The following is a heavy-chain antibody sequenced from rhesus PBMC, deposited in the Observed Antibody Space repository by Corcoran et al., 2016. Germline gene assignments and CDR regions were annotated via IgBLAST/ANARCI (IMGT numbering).Heavy chain of an antibody. D-gene: IGHD6-25*01. CDR2: INPKTGGT. CDR3: ERPSKYSGDL. J-gene: IGHJ2*01. Sequence: QVQLVQSGAEVKKPGSSVKVSCKASGYTFTDYYMHWVRQTPGQGLEWRGEINPKTGGTNYAQKFQGRVTMTRDTSTSTAYMELSSLRSEDTAVYYCERPSKYSGDLWGPGTPITISS. CDR1: GYTFTDYY. V-gene: IGHV1-138*01.